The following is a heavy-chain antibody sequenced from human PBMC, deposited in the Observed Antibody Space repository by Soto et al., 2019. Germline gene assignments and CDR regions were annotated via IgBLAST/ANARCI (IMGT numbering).Heavy chain of an antibody. CDR1: GYTFTSYY. D-gene: IGHD6-6*01. V-gene: IGHV1-46*03. J-gene: IGHJ3*02. CDR3: ARSQYSSSSPGPGDAFDI. CDR2: INPSGGST. Sequence: ASVKVSFKASGYTFTSYYMHWVRQAPGQGLEWMGIINPSGGSTSYAQKFQGRVTMTRDTSTSTVYMELSSLRSEDTAVYYCARSQYSSSSPGPGDAFDIWGQGTMVTVSS.